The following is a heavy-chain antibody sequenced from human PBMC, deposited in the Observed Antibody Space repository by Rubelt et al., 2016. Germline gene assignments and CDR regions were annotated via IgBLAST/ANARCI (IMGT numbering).Heavy chain of an antibody. J-gene: IGHJ3*02. V-gene: IGHV4-34*01. Sequence: QVQLQQWGAGLLKPSETLSLTCAVYGGSFSGYYWRWIRQPPGKGLEWIGDINHSGSTHYNPSLRSVVTLSVEKSKNQFSLKLGSVTAADTAVYYCARDGSGIGDAFEIWGQGTMVTVSA. D-gene: IGHD3-10*01. CDR1: GGSFSGYY. CDR2: INHSGST. CDR3: ARDGSGIGDAFEI.